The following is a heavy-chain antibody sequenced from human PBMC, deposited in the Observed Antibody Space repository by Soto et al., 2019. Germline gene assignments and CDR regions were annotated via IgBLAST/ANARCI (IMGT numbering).Heavy chain of an antibody. CDR3: AKYDELLSRGVPFDY. CDR1: GFTFSSYA. Sequence: EVQLLESGGGLVQPGGSLRLSCAASGFTFSSYAMSWVRQAPGKGLVWVSAISGSGGSTYYADSVKGRFTSSRDNSKNTLYLQMNSLRAEDTAVYYCAKYDELLSRGVPFDYWGQGTLVTVSS. J-gene: IGHJ4*02. CDR2: ISGSGGST. V-gene: IGHV3-23*01. D-gene: IGHD3-10*01.